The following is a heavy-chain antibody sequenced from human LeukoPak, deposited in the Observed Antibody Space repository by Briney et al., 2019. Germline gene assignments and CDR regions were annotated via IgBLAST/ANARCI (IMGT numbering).Heavy chain of an antibody. J-gene: IGHJ4*02. V-gene: IGHV1-2*02. CDR2: INPNDGDT. Sequence: ASVKGSCKASGFTFTDYYMHWVRQAPGQGIEWIGWINPNDGDTNYAQKFQRRVTMTRDTSISTAHMEVSRLRSDDTAVYYCARANFLYCSSSTCLVDYWGQGTLVTVSS. CDR1: GFTFTDYY. D-gene: IGHD2-2*01. CDR3: ARANFLYCSSSTCLVDY.